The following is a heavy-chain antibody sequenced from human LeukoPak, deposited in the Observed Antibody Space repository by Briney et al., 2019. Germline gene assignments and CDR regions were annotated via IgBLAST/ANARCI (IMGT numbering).Heavy chain of an antibody. CDR1: GFTFSSYS. Sequence: PGGSLRLSCAASGFTFSSYSMNWVRQAPGKGLEWVSSISSSSSYIYYADSVKGRFTISRDNAKNSLYLQMNSLRAEDTAVYYCARLYSGYDVVDYWGQGTLVTASS. CDR3: ARLYSGYDVVDY. CDR2: ISSSSSYI. V-gene: IGHV3-21*01. D-gene: IGHD5-12*01. J-gene: IGHJ4*02.